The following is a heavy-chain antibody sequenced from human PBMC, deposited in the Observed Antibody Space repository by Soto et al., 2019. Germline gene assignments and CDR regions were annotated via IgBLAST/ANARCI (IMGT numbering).Heavy chain of an antibody. CDR1: GGSFSGYY. J-gene: IGHJ4*02. CDR3: ARGATAVAGLRAHVYFGY. Sequence: SETLSLTCAVYGGSFSGYYWSWIRQPPGKGLEWIGEINHSGSTNYSPSLKSRVTISVDTSKNQFSLKLSSVTAADTAVYYCARGATAVAGLRAHVYFGYWGQGTLVTVSS. D-gene: IGHD6-19*01. CDR2: INHSGST. V-gene: IGHV4-34*01.